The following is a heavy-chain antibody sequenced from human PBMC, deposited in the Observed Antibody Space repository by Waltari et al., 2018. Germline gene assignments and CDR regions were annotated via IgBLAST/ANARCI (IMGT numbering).Heavy chain of an antibody. Sequence: QVQLVESGGGVVQPGRSLRLSCAASGFTFSSYAMHWVRQAPGKGLEWVAVISYDGSNKFNADSQKGRFTTSRDNPKSTQYLQMNSLIAEDTAVYYCARVPIYYGSGSYNSYFSDMYVLGQGTTVTVSS. V-gene: IGHV3-30-3*01. CDR2: ISYDGSNK. D-gene: IGHD3-10*01. CDR1: GFTFSSYA. J-gene: IGHJ6*02. CDR3: ARVPIYYGSGSYNSYFSDMYV.